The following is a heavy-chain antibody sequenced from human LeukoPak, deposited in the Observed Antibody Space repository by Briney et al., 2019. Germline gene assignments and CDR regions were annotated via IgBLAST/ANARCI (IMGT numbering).Heavy chain of an antibody. CDR3: TTDKVIDGCNYDY. J-gene: IGHJ4*02. CDR1: GFTFSNAW. CDR2: IKSITDGGTT. Sequence: GGSLRLSCAASGFTFSNAWMSWVRQAPGKGLEWVGCIKSITDGGTTDYATTVPGRFTISRDESKNTRYLQMNSLKTEDTAVYYCTTDKVIDGCNYDYWGQGTLVTVSS. D-gene: IGHD5-24*01. V-gene: IGHV3-15*01.